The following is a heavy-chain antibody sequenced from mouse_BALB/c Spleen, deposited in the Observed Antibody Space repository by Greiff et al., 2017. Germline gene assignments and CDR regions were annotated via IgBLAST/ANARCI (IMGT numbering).Heavy chain of an antibody. CDR2: IWAGGST. CDR1: GFSLNSYG. Sequence: VQLQESGPGLVAPSQSLSITCTVSGFSLNSYGVHWVRQPPGTGLEWLGVIWAGGSTNYNSALMSRRSISKDNAKSQVFLKMNSLQTDDTAMYYCARERDYYGSSYFDYWGQGTTLAVSS. CDR3: ARERDYYGSSYFDY. D-gene: IGHD1-1*01. J-gene: IGHJ2*01. V-gene: IGHV2-9*02.